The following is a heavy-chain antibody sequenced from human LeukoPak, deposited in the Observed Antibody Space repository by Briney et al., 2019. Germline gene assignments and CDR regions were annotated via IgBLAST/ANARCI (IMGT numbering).Heavy chain of an antibody. CDR2: IYGGGST. D-gene: IGHD1-7*01. V-gene: IGHV3-53*01. J-gene: IGHJ4*02. CDR1: GFTVSSNY. CDR3: ARGNWNYPFDY. Sequence: AGGSLRLSCAAAGFTVSSNYMSWVRQAPGKGLEWVSVIYGGGSTYYADSVKGRFTISRDISKNTLYLQTNSLSAEDTAVYYCARGNWNYPFDYWGQGTLVTVSS.